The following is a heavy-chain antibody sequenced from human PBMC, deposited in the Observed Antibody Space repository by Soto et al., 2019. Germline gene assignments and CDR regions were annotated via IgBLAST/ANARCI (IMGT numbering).Heavy chain of an antibody. J-gene: IGHJ4*02. CDR2: IKRDGSEK. V-gene: IGHV3-7*03. CDR3: ASLEWESTGYADY. Sequence: LRLSCAASGFTFGSNWMIWVRQAPGKGLEWVANIKRDGSEKYYVDSVKGRFTISRDNAKNILYLQMNSLRADDTAVYYCASLEWESTGYADYWGQGTLVTVSS. CDR1: GFTFGSNW. D-gene: IGHD3-3*01.